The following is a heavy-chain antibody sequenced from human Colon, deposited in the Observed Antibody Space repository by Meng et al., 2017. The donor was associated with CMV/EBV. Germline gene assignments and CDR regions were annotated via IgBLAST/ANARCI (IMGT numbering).Heavy chain of an antibody. CDR2: FNLDSNSR. J-gene: IGHJ5*02. CDR1: GYTGYY. Sequence: ASVKVSCKASGYTGYYIHWVRQAPGRGLEWMGWFNLDSNSRDYARNFQGRVSMTRDTSLNSVSMELSGLTSDDTAVYYCARGRNWFDPWGRGTLVTVSS. V-gene: IGHV1-2*02. CDR3: ARGRNWFDP.